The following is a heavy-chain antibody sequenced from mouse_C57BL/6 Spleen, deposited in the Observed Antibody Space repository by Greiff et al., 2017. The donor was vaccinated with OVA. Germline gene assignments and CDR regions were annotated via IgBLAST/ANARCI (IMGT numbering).Heavy chain of an antibody. V-gene: IGHV5-9*01. D-gene: IGHD2-3*01. CDR2: ISGGGGNT. J-gene: IGHJ3*01. Sequence: EVKLMESGGGLVKPGGSLKLSCAASGFTFSSYTMSWVRQTPEKRLEWVATISGGGGNTYYPDSVKGRFTISRDNAKNTLYLQMSSLRSEDTALYYCARQGNDGSWFAYWGQGTLVTVSA. CDR3: ARQGNDGSWFAY. CDR1: GFTFSSYT.